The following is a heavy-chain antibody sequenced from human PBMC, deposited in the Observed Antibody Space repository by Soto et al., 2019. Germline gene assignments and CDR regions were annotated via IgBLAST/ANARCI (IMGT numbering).Heavy chain of an antibody. J-gene: IGHJ3*02. CDR1: GVTFSSYS. Sequence: PGGSLRLSCAASGVTFSSYSMNWVRQAPGKGLEWVGRIKSKTDGGTTDYAAPVKGRFTISRDDSKNTLYLQMNSLKTEDTAVYYCTTGLLRSGGAFDIWGQGTMVTVSS. CDR2: IKSKTDGGTT. D-gene: IGHD4-17*01. CDR3: TTGLLRSGGAFDI. V-gene: IGHV3-15*07.